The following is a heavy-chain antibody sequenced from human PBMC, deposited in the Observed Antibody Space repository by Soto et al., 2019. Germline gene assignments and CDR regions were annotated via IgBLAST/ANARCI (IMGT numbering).Heavy chain of an antibody. Sequence: QVHLEESGPGLIKPSGTLSLTCAVSSGSITRIHWWSWVRQAPGRGLAWIGEIQHTGSTRYNPSLKRRVTISVDDYKNQFSRKLKSVTAADTSVYFCARNQGHYYGSGPHDGLDIWGQGTMVTVTS. J-gene: IGHJ3*02. CDR1: SGSITRIHW. CDR3: ARNQGHYYGSGPHDGLDI. V-gene: IGHV4-4*02. D-gene: IGHD3-10*01. CDR2: IQHTGST.